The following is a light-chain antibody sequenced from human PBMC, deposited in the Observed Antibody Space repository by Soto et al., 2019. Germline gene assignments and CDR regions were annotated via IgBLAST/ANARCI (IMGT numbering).Light chain of an antibody. J-gene: IGKJ1*01. CDR3: QQYDNWPRT. V-gene: IGKV1-5*03. Sequence: IKMTQSPSTLSGSVGDRVTITCRASQTISSWLAWYQQKPGKAPKLLIYKASTLKSGVPSRFSGSGSGTEFTLTISSLQSEDFAVYYCQQYDNWPRTFGQGTKVDIK. CDR2: KAS. CDR1: QTISSW.